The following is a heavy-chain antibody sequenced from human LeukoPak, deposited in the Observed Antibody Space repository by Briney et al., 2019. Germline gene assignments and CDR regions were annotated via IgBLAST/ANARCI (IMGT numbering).Heavy chain of an antibody. CDR2: ISNSGRTI. Sequence: PGGSLRLSCAASGFTFSEHYMSSIRQAPGKGLEWVSYISNSGRTIYYADSVKGRFTISRGNAENSLYLQMNSLRAEDTAVYYCARVIATRPHYHYYMDVWGKGTTVTVSS. J-gene: IGHJ6*03. D-gene: IGHD6-6*01. V-gene: IGHV3-11*04. CDR1: GFTFSEHY. CDR3: ARVIATRPHYHYYMDV.